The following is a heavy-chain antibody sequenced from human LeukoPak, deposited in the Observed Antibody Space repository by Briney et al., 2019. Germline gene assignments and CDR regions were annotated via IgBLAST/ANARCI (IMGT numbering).Heavy chain of an antibody. CDR1: GGAFSSYA. V-gene: IGHV1-69*05. CDR3: ASGTTATTLRVRFDC. J-gene: IGHJ4*02. D-gene: IGHD4-11*01. Sequence: SVKVSCKASGGAFSSYAVSWVRQAPGQGLEWMGGIIPMFGTANYAQKFQGRVTITTDESTSTAYMELSSLRSEDTAVYYRASGTTATTLRVRFDCWGQGTLVTVSS. CDR2: IIPMFGTA.